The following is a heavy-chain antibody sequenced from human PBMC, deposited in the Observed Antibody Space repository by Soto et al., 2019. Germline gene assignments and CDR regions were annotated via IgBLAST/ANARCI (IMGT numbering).Heavy chain of an antibody. CDR3: ARLPFGYDFWSGYSPYYGMDV. J-gene: IGHJ6*02. D-gene: IGHD3-3*01. CDR1: GFTFSSYA. CDR2: ISYDGSNK. V-gene: IGHV3-30-3*01. Sequence: QVQLVESGGGVVQPGRSLRLSCAASGFTFSSYAMHWVRQAPGKGLEWVAVISYDGSNKYYADSVKGRFTISRDNSKNTLYRQMNSLRAEDTAVYYCARLPFGYDFWSGYSPYYGMDVWGQGTTVTVSS.